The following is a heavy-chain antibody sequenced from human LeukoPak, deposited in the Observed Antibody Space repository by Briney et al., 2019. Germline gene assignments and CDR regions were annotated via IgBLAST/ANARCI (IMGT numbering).Heavy chain of an antibody. J-gene: IGHJ3*02. CDR2: ISSSGSTI. D-gene: IGHD2-15*01. CDR1: GFTFSSYE. CDR3: ARELYCSGGSRYGVDAFDI. Sequence: GGSLRLSCAASGFTFSSYEMNWVRQAPGKGLEWVSYISSSGSTIYYADSVKGRFTISRDNAKNSLYLQMNSLRAEDTAVYHCARELYCSGGSRYGVDAFDIWGQGTMVTVSS. V-gene: IGHV3-48*03.